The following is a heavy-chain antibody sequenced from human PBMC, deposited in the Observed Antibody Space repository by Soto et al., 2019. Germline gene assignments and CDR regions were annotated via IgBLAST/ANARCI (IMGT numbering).Heavy chain of an antibody. V-gene: IGHV4-59*01. CDR2: VYSGGSA. Sequence: PSETMSLTYNVFPGYINDYYWSWIRQNPGMRLEWIGFVYSGGSATYNPSFKSRVIISLETSKNQFSLTLTSLTAADSAVYYCASTSRAAPGTGLDSWGQGALVTVSS. J-gene: IGHJ4*02. D-gene: IGHD6-25*01. CDR3: ASTSRAAPGTGLDS. CDR1: PGYINDYY.